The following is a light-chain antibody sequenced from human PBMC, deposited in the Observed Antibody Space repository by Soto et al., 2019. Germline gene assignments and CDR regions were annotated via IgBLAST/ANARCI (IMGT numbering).Light chain of an antibody. Sequence: AIQMTQSPSSLSASVGDRVTITCRASQAIRNDLGWYQQKPGKAPQILIYAASTLWSGVPSRFSGSGSDTDFTLPISSLQPEDFATYYCLQDYSYPRTFGQGTKVEI. J-gene: IGKJ1*01. CDR2: AAS. V-gene: IGKV1-6*01. CDR3: LQDYSYPRT. CDR1: QAIRND.